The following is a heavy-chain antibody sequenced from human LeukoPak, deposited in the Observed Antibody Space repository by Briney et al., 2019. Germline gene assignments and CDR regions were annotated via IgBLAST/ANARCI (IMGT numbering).Heavy chain of an antibody. J-gene: IGHJ4*02. CDR2: FDPEDGET. Sequence: ASVKVSCKVSGYTLTELSMHWVRQAPGKGLEWMGGFDPEDGETIYAQKFQGRVTMTRDTSISTAYMELSRLRSDDTAVYYCAREDYWGQGTLVTVSS. V-gene: IGHV1-24*01. CDR3: AREDY. CDR1: GYTLTELS.